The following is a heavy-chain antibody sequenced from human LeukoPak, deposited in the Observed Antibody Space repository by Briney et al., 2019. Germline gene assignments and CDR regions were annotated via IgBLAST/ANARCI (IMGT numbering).Heavy chain of an antibody. D-gene: IGHD3-10*01. J-gene: IGHJ4*02. CDR3: ARGIAAWFGEK. Sequence: ASVKVSCKASGSTFTSYYMHWVRQATGQGLEWMGWMNPNSGNTGYAQKFQGRVTMTRNTSISTAYMELSSLRSEDTAVYYCARGIAAWFGEKWGQGTLVTVSS. V-gene: IGHV1-8*02. CDR1: GSTFTSYY. CDR2: MNPNSGNT.